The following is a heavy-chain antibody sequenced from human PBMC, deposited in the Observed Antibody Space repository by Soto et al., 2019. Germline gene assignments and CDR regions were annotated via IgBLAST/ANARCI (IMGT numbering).Heavy chain of an antibody. CDR3: AREYSSSPYYYYYMDV. CDR2: IYSGGST. V-gene: IGHV3-66*01. Sequence: GGSLRLSCAASGFTVSSNYMSWVRQAPGKGLEWVSVIYSGGSTYYADSVKGRFTISRDNSKNTLYLQMNSLRAEDTAVYYCAREYSSSPYYYYYMDVWGKGTTVTVSS. J-gene: IGHJ6*03. D-gene: IGHD6-6*01. CDR1: GFTVSSNY.